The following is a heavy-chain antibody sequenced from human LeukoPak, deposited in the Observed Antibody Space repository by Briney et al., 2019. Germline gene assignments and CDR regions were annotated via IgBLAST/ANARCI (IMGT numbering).Heavy chain of an antibody. CDR2: IYSGGST. CDR3: ARAVVDYGGNGGWFDP. Sequence: PGGSLRLSCAASGVTVTGNYMSWVRQAPGKGLEWVSVIYSGGSTYYADSVKGRFTISRDNSKNTLYLQMNSLRAEDTAVYYCARAVVDYGGNGGWFDPWGQGTLVTVSS. CDR1: GVTVTGNY. V-gene: IGHV3-53*01. J-gene: IGHJ5*02. D-gene: IGHD4-23*01.